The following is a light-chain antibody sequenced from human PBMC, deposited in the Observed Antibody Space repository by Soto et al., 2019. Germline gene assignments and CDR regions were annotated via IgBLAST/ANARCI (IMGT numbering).Light chain of an antibody. CDR2: GAS. Sequence: EIGLTQSPATLSLSPGETATLSCRASQSISNYLAWYQHKPGQAPRLLIYGASTRATGIPAGFSGSGSGTEFTLTISSLQSEDFAVYYCQQYGSSPITFGQGTRLEIK. V-gene: IGKV3-15*01. CDR3: QQYGSSPIT. CDR1: QSISNY. J-gene: IGKJ5*01.